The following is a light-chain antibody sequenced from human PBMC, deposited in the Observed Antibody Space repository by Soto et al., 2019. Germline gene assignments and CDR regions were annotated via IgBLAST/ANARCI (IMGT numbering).Light chain of an antibody. J-gene: IGLJ2*01. CDR1: SSDVGGYNY. CDR2: DVS. V-gene: IGLV2-14*01. CDR3: SSYTSSSTLGVV. Sequence: QSAQTQPASVSRSPGQSITISCTGTSSDVGGYNYVSWYQQHPGKAPKLMIYDVSNRPSGVSNRFSGSKSGNTASLTISGLQAEDEADDYCSSYTSSSTLGVVFGGGTKLTFL.